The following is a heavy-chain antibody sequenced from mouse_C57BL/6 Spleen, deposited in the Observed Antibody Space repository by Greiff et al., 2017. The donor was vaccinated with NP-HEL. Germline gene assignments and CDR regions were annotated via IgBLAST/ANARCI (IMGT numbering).Heavy chain of an antibody. CDR3: AREEHYYGSSYVDY. CDR2: INPNNGGT. Sequence: VQLQQSGPELVKPGASVKISCKASGYTFTDYYMNWVKQSHGKSLEWIGDINPNNGGTSYNQKFKGKATLTVDKSSSTAYMELRSLTSEDSAVYYCAREEHYYGSSYVDYWGQGTTLTVSS. V-gene: IGHV1-26*01. J-gene: IGHJ2*01. CDR1: GYTFTDYY. D-gene: IGHD1-1*01.